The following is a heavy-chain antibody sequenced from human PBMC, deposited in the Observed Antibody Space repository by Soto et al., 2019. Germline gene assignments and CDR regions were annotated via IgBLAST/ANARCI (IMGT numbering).Heavy chain of an antibody. V-gene: IGHV1-46*01. CDR2: INPSGGST. J-gene: IGHJ4*02. D-gene: IGHD6-13*01. CDR3: ARGYLRYSSYDY. Sequence: GPSVKVSCKASGYTFTSYYIHWVRQAHGQGLEWMGIINPSGGSTSYAQKFQGRVTMTRDTSTSTVYMELSSLRSEDTAVYYCARGYLRYSSYDYWGQGTLVTVSS. CDR1: GYTFTSYY.